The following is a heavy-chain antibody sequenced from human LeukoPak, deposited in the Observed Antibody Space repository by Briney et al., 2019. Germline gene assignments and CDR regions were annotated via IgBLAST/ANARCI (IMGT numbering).Heavy chain of an antibody. D-gene: IGHD6-13*01. CDR3: ARDRRGGSWFDY. CDR1: GGSISSGGYS. V-gene: IGHV4-30-2*01. J-gene: IGHJ4*02. Sequence: NPSETLSLTCAVSGGSISSGGYSWSWIRQPPGTGLEWIGYIYHSGSTYYNPSLKSRVTISVDRSKNQFSLKLSSVTAADTAVYYCARDRRGGSWFDYWGQGTLVTVSS. CDR2: IYHSGST.